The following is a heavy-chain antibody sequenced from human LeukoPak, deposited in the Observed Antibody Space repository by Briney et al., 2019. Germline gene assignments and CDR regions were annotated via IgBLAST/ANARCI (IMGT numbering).Heavy chain of an antibody. Sequence: GASVKVSCKASGYTFTAYYMHLVRQAPGQGLEWMGWINPNSGGTNYAQKFQGRVTRTRDTSISTAYMELSSLRSDDTAVYYCARGFYGSGRLPTDYWGQGTLVTVSS. CDR1: GYTFTAYY. V-gene: IGHV1-2*02. CDR3: ARGFYGSGRLPTDY. J-gene: IGHJ4*02. D-gene: IGHD3-10*01. CDR2: INPNSGGT.